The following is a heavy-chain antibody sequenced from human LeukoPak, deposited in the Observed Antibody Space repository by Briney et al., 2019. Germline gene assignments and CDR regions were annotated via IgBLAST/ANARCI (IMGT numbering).Heavy chain of an antibody. Sequence: SETLSLTCAVYGEAFSGYYWSWIRQPPGKGLEWIGEINHSGSTNYNPSLKSRVTISVDTSKNQFSLKLSSVTAADTAVYYCARGRREHKYSIGWSTGGDYWGQGTLVTVSS. CDR1: GEAFSGYY. D-gene: IGHD6-19*01. J-gene: IGHJ4*02. CDR3: ARGRREHKYSIGWSTGGDY. CDR2: INHSGST. V-gene: IGHV4-34*01.